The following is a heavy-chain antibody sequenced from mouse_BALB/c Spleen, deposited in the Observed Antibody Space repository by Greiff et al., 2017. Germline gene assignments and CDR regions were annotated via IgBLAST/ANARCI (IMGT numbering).Heavy chain of an antibody. CDR1: GYSITSGYY. D-gene: IGHD2-1*01. CDR3: ARIYYGNWYFDV. V-gene: IGHV3-1*02. CDR2: IHYSGST. J-gene: IGHJ1*01. Sequence: EVKLQESGPGLVKPSQSLSLTCSVTGYSITSGYYWNWIRQFPGNKLEWMGYIHYSGSTNYNPSLKSRISITRDTSKNQFFLQLNSVTTEDTATYYCARIYYGNWYFDVWGAGTTVTVSS.